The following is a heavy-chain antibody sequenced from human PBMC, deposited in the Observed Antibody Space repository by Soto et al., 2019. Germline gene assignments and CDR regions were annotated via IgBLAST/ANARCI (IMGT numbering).Heavy chain of an antibody. V-gene: IGHV4-4*07. J-gene: IGHJ4*02. CDR2: IYASVRT. D-gene: IGHD5-12*01. CDR1: GDSISGYD. CDR3: AGSGYGNPWYTAFDF. Sequence: SETRSLTCTASGDSISGYDWNWIRQPPGKGLEWIGRIYASVRTISSRSLRSRVAPSVDTSKNQFSLNLNSVTAADTAMYYCAGSGYGNPWYTAFDFWSQGIMVTVS.